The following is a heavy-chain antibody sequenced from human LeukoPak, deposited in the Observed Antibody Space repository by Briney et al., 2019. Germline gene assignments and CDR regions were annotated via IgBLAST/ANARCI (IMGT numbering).Heavy chain of an antibody. J-gene: IGHJ6*03. CDR3: ETAADASGIASARCYYDYMYF. D-gene: IGHD6-13*01. CDR2: IYSGGST. V-gene: IGHV3-66*02. Sequence: GGSLRLSCAASGFTVSSNYMSWIRQAPGKGLEWVSVIYSGGSTYYADSVKGRFTISRDNSKNTLYLQMNSLRAEDTAVYYGETAADASGIASARCYYDYMYFCGKGTTVTVTS. CDR1: GFTVSSNY.